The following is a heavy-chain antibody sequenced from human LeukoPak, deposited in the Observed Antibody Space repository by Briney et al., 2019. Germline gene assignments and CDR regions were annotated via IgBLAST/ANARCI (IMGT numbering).Heavy chain of an antibody. Sequence: SETLSLTCTVSGGSISSYYWSWIRQSPGEGLEWIGYIHYRGSTNYNPSLKSRVTISVDTSKNQFSLKLSSLTAADTAVYYCAKSVLGYSYGLHIDYWGQGTLVTVSS. CDR3: AKSVLGYSYGLHIDY. CDR1: GGSISSYY. D-gene: IGHD5-18*01. J-gene: IGHJ4*02. V-gene: IGHV4-59*01. CDR2: IHYRGST.